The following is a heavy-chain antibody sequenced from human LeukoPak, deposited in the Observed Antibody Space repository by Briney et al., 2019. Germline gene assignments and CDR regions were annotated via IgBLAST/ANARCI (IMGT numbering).Heavy chain of an antibody. Sequence: GGSLRLSCAASGFTFSSYSMNWVRQAPGKGLEWVANIKQDGSEKYYVDSVKGRFTISRDNAKNSLYLQMNSLRAEDTAVYYCARDQGSMIVIEGAFDIWGQGTMVTVSS. J-gene: IGHJ3*02. CDR2: IKQDGSEK. CDR1: GFTFSSYS. D-gene: IGHD3-22*01. CDR3: ARDQGSMIVIEGAFDI. V-gene: IGHV3-7*01.